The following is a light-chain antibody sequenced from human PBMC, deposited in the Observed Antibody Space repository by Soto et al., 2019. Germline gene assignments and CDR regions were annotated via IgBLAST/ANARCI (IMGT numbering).Light chain of an antibody. Sequence: DLQMTQSPSSLSASVGDRVTITCQASQDIGSFLNWYQQKPGMAPKLVIYAASNLKTGVPSRFSGSGSGTHFTFAISSLQPEDFATYYCQQSADLPPYTFGQGTKLE. V-gene: IGKV1-33*01. CDR1: QDIGSF. CDR2: AAS. J-gene: IGKJ2*01. CDR3: QQSADLPPYT.